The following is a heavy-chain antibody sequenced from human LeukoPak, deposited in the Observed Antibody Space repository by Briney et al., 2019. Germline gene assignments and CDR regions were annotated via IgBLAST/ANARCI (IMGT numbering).Heavy chain of an antibody. CDR3: ARDWLRTYYYDSSGFQH. CDR1: GFTFSSYA. Sequence: GGSLRLSCAASGFTFSSYAMSWVRQAPGKGLEWVSSISDSGGSTDYADSVKGRFTISRDNSKNTLYLQMNSLRVEDTAVYYCARDWLRTYYYDSSGFQHWGQGTLVTVSS. CDR2: ISDSGGST. V-gene: IGHV3-23*01. J-gene: IGHJ1*01. D-gene: IGHD3-22*01.